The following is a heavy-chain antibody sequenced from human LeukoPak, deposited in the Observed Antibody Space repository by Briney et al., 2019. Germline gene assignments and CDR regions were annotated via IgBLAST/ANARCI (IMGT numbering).Heavy chain of an antibody. Sequence: GGSLRLSCAASGFTFSSYAMSWVRQAPGKGLEWVPAISGSGGSTYYADSVKGRFTISRDNSKNTLYLQMNSLRAEDTAVYYCAKDLGVVPAAIRGDAFDIWGQGTMVTVSS. V-gene: IGHV3-23*01. CDR3: AKDLGVVPAAIRGDAFDI. J-gene: IGHJ3*02. CDR1: GFTFSSYA. CDR2: ISGSGGST. D-gene: IGHD2-2*02.